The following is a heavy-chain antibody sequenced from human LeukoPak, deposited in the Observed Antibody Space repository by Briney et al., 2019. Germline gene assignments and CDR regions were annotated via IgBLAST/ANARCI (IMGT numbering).Heavy chain of an antibody. CDR1: GYTFTSYG. Sequence: ASVKVSCKASGYTFTSYGISWVRQAPGQGLEWMGWISAYNGNTNYAQKLQGRVTMTTDTSTSTAYMELRSLRSDDTAVYYCARDGYCSSTSCYSDYYYGMDVWGQGTTVTVSS. V-gene: IGHV1-18*01. CDR3: ARDGYCSSTSCYSDYYYGMDV. J-gene: IGHJ6*02. D-gene: IGHD2-2*01. CDR2: ISAYNGNT.